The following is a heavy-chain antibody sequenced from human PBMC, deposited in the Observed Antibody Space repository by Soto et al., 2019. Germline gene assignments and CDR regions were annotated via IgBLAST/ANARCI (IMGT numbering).Heavy chain of an antibody. V-gene: IGHV1-2*02. J-gene: IGHJ4*02. CDR2: INPNSGGT. CDR3: AREVLRFFGPLEQKDPIDY. D-gene: IGHD3-3*01. CDR1: GYTFTGYY. Sequence: GASVKVSCKASGYTFTGYYMHWVRQAPGQGLEWMGWINPNSGGTNYAQKFQGRVTMTRDTSISTAYMELSRLRSDDTAVYYCAREVLRFFGPLEQKDPIDYWGQGTLVTVSS.